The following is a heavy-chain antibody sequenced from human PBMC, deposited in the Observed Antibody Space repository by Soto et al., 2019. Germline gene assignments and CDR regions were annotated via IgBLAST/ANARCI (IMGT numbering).Heavy chain of an antibody. CDR3: ARQVRYCSSTSCSYGMDV. J-gene: IGHJ6*02. Sequence: GESLKISCKGSGYSFTSYWIIWVRQMPGKGLEWMGRIDPSDSYTNYSPSFQGHVTISADKSISTAYLQWSSLKASDTAMYYCARQVRYCSSTSCSYGMDVWGQGTTVTVSS. CDR1: GYSFTSYW. V-gene: IGHV5-10-1*01. D-gene: IGHD2-2*01. CDR2: IDPSDSYT.